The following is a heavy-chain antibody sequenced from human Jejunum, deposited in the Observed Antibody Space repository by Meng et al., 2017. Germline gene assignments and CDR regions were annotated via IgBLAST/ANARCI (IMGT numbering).Heavy chain of an antibody. CDR2: ISSTSTYI. V-gene: IGHV3-21*01. Sequence: EVQLVESGGGLVQAGGSLRLSCAASGFTFSSYSMHWVRQAPGKGLEWVSSISSTSTYIYYADSMKGRFTVSRDNAKNSLQLQMDSLRAEDTAVYYCARDGHGQAPGFDPWGQGTLVTVSS. CDR1: GFTFSSYS. J-gene: IGHJ5*02. CDR3: ARDGHGQAPGFDP. D-gene: IGHD3/OR15-3a*01.